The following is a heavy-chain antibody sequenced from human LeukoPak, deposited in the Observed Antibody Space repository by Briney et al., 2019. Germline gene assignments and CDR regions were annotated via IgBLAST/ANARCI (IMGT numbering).Heavy chain of an antibody. CDR3: ARDLANYDILTGNFGWFDP. J-gene: IGHJ5*02. CDR2: IYYRGST. CDR1: GDSISSGDYY. V-gene: IGHV4-30-4*01. Sequence: SEGLSLTCTVSGDSISSGDYYWSWVRLPPGKGLGWIGYIYYRGSTSYNPSLKSRVTISVDTSKNQFSLKLSSVTAADTAVYYCARDLANYDILTGNFGWFDPWGQGTLVTVSS. D-gene: IGHD3-9*01.